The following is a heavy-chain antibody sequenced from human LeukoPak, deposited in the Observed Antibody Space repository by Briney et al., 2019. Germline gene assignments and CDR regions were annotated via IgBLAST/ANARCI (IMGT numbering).Heavy chain of an antibody. CDR2: ISGSGGST. CDR1: GFTFSSYA. V-gene: IGHV3-23*01. D-gene: IGHD6-13*01. CDR3: AKDSSSWYLGPFDY. Sequence: GGSLRLSCAASGFTFSSYAMSWVRQAPGKGLEWVSAISGSGGSTYYADSVKGRFTISRDILKNTLYLQMNSLRAEDTAVYYCAKDSSSWYLGPFDYWGQGTLVTVSS. J-gene: IGHJ4*02.